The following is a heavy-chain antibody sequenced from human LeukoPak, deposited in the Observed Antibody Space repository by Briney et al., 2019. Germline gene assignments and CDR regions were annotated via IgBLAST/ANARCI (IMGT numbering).Heavy chain of an antibody. CDR3: ARGPFGDYDNWFDP. Sequence: SETLSLTCTVSGGSISTHYWAWIRQSPGKGLEWLGYIFYTGSADYNPSLKSRSTMSVDTSKNHFSLYLRSVTAADTAMYYCARGPFGDYDNWFDPWGQGTLVSVSS. D-gene: IGHD4-17*01. CDR1: GGSISTHY. V-gene: IGHV4-59*11. CDR2: IFYTGSA. J-gene: IGHJ5*02.